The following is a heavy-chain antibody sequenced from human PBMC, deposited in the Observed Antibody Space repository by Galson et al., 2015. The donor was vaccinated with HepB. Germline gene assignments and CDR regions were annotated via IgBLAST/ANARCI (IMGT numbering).Heavy chain of an antibody. Sequence: CAISGDSVSSNSAAWNWIRQSPSRGLEWLGRTYYRSKWYNDYAVSVKSRITINPDTSKNLFSLQLNSVTPEDTAVYYCARGGYIVVVPAALFDYWGQGTLVTVSS. CDR3: ARGGYIVVVPAALFDY. D-gene: IGHD2-2*01. V-gene: IGHV6-1*01. J-gene: IGHJ4*02. CDR2: TYYRSKWYN. CDR1: GDSVSSNSAA.